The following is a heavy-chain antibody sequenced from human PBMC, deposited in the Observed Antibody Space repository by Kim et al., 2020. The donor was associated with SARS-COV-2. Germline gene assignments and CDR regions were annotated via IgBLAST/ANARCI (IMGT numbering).Heavy chain of an antibody. Sequence: GGSLRLSCVVSGFTFSNAWMSWVRQAPGKGLEWVGRIKSKTDGGTTDYAAPVKGRFTISRDDSKNTLYLQMNSQKTEDTAVYYCTTEYCSGGSCYSVYYYGMDVWGQGTTVTVSS. CDR2: IKSKTDGGTT. D-gene: IGHD2-15*01. CDR3: TTEYCSGGSCYSVYYYGMDV. J-gene: IGHJ6*02. CDR1: GFTFSNAW. V-gene: IGHV3-15*01.